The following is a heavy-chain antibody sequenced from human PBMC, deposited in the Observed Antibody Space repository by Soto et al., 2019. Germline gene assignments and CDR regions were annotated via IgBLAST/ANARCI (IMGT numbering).Heavy chain of an antibody. CDR1: GGSISSSNHY. D-gene: IGHD2-2*01. CDR3: ARESEAMSLDY. V-gene: IGHV4-30-4*01. Sequence: QVQLQESGPGLVKPSQTLSITCTVSGGSISSSNHYWSWIRQPPGKGLEWIGYIYYSGSTYYNPSLKSRVTISGDTSKNQFSLKLNSVTAADTAVYYCARESEAMSLDYWGQGTLVTVSA. CDR2: IYYSGST. J-gene: IGHJ4*02.